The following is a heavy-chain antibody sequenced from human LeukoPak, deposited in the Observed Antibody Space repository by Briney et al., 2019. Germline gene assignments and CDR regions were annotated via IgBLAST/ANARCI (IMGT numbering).Heavy chain of an antibody. V-gene: IGHV1-3*01. CDR1: GYTITSYA. CDR2: INAGNGNT. D-gene: IGHD4-17*01. J-gene: IGHJ4*02. Sequence: ASVKVSCKASGYTITSYAMRWVRQVPGQRLEWMGWINAGNGNTKYSQKFQGRVTITRDTSASTAYMELSSLRSEDTAVYYCARAYGDFPFDYWGQGTLVTVSS. CDR3: ARAYGDFPFDY.